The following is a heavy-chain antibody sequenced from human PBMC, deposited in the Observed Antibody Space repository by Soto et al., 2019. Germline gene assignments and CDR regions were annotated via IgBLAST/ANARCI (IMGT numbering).Heavy chain of an antibody. CDR2: ISGGGGVT. CDR1: GFTFRNYA. CDR3: AVQAIIATGGHDY. V-gene: IGHV3-23*01. Sequence: EVPLLDSGGGLVQPGASLRLSCAASGFTFRNYAMSWVRQAPGKGLEWVSSISGGGGVTYHADSVKGRFTISRANSKNTLFLQMNSLRAEDTAVYYCAVQAIIATGGHDYWGQGTLVTVSS. D-gene: IGHD6-13*01. J-gene: IGHJ4*02.